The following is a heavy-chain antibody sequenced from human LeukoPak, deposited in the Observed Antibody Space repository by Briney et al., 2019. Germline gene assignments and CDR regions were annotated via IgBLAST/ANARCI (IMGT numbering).Heavy chain of an antibody. CDR1: GFTVSSNY. J-gene: IGHJ4*02. D-gene: IGHD3-9*01. CDR3: ARLNDILTGSSDY. Sequence: GGSLRLSCAASGFTVSSNYMSWVRQAPGKGLEWVSSISSSSSYIYYADSVKGRFTISRDNAKNSLYLQMNSLRAEDTAVYYCARLNDILTGSSDYWGQGTLVTVSS. CDR2: ISSSSSYI. V-gene: IGHV3-21*01.